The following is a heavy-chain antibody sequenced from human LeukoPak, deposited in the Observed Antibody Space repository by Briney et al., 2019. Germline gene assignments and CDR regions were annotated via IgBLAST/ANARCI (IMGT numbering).Heavy chain of an antibody. CDR1: GFTFSSYA. V-gene: IGHV3-23*01. J-gene: IGHJ4*02. CDR2: ISGSGGST. Sequence: GSVTLYCAASGFTFSSYAMNWVGQAPGKGLEWVSVISGSGGSTYYADSVKGRFTISRDNSKNTLYLQMNSLRAEDTAVYYCAKEPQRRYYFDYWGQGTLVSVSS. CDR3: AKEPQRRYYFDY.